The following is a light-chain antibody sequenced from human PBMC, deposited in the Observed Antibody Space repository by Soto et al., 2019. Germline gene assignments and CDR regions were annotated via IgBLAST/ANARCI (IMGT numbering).Light chain of an antibody. CDR2: GAS. CDR3: QQSFSSPPWT. V-gene: IGKV3-15*01. CDR1: QSVSSD. J-gene: IGKJ1*01. Sequence: EIVMTQSPATRSVSPGERATLSCRASQSVSSDLAWFQQKPGQAPRLLIYGASTRATGIPARFSGSGSGAEFTLTISSLQSEDFATYYCQQSFSSPPWTFGQGTKVEIK.